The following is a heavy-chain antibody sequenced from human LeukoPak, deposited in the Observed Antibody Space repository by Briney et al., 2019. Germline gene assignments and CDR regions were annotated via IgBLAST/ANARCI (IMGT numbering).Heavy chain of an antibody. CDR2: IFHSGAT. CDR1: GGYIGTYY. Sequence: SETLSLTCSVSGGYIGTYYWTWIRQPPGKGLEWIGYIFHSGATKYDTSLRGRVTISLDMSKNQFSLRLNSVTATDTAVYYCARGTGNYNYFDPWGQGTLVIVSS. D-gene: IGHD1-7*01. CDR3: ARGTGNYNYFDP. J-gene: IGHJ5*02. V-gene: IGHV4-59*08.